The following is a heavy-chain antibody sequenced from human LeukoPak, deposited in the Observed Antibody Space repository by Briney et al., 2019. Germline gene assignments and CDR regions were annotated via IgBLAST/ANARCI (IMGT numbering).Heavy chain of an antibody. D-gene: IGHD3-22*01. CDR3: GRGRVEGGIVVVIAFLFDY. J-gene: IGHJ4*02. V-gene: IGHV4-34*01. CDR2: INHSGST. CDR1: GGSFSGYY. Sequence: SETLSLTCAVYGGSFSGYYWSWIRQPPGKGLEWIGEINHSGSTNYNPSIKSRVTISVDTSKNQFSLKLSSVTAADRAVYYCGRGRVEGGIVVVIAFLFDYWGQGTLVTVSS.